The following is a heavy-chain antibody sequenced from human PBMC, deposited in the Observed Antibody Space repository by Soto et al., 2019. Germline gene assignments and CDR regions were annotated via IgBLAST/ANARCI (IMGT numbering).Heavy chain of an antibody. CDR1: GFIFSNYA. Sequence: EVQLLDSGGGLVQPGESLRLSCAASGFIFSNYAMNWVRQAPGKGLEWVSTIGANGGPTYYADSVKGRFTISRDNSRDTLYLQMNSLRPEDTAVYYCAKRPLALRVFDHWGQGTLVTVSS. J-gene: IGHJ4*02. D-gene: IGHD1-7*01. CDR3: AKRPLALRVFDH. V-gene: IGHV3-23*01. CDR2: IGANGGPT.